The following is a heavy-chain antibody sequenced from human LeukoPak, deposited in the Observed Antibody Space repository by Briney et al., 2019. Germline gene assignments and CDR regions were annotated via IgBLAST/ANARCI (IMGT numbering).Heavy chain of an antibody. Sequence: SVKVSCKASGGTFSSYAISWVRQAPGQGLEWMGGIIPIIGTANYAQKFQGRVTITADESTSTAYMELSSLRSEDTAVYYCARDRYYYDSSGYYHSYFDYWGQGTLVTVSS. CDR1: GGTFSSYA. CDR2: IIPIIGTA. D-gene: IGHD3-22*01. CDR3: ARDRYYYDSSGYYHSYFDY. J-gene: IGHJ4*02. V-gene: IGHV1-69*13.